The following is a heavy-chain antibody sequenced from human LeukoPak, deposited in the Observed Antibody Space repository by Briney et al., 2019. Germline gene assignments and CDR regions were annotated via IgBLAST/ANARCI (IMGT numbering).Heavy chain of an antibody. V-gene: IGHV4-4*02. CDR2: INHSGAT. D-gene: IGHD4-23*01. Sequence: SETLSLTCAVSGGSLSSSSTNCWTWVRQPPGKGLEWIGEINHSGATNNNPSLKSRVTMLLDKSKNQFSLKLNSVTAADTAVYYCARNGGNSDYDYWGQGTLVTVSA. CDR1: GGSLSSSSTNC. J-gene: IGHJ4*02. CDR3: ARNGGNSDYDY.